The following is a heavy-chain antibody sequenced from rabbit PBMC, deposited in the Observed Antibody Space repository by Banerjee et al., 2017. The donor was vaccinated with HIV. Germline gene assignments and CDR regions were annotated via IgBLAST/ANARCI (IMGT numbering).Heavy chain of an antibody. D-gene: IGHD4-1*01. CDR2: IDPVFGST. J-gene: IGHJ4*01. CDR3: VREVAAKFSL. V-gene: IGHV1S47*01. CDR1: GFGFSNYG. Sequence: QEQLVESGGGLVQPGGSLKLSCKASGFGFSNYGVSWVRQAPGKGLEWIGYIDPVFGSTSYASWVNGRFTISSHNAQNTLFLQLNSLTAADTATYFCVREVAAKFSLRGPGTLVTVS.